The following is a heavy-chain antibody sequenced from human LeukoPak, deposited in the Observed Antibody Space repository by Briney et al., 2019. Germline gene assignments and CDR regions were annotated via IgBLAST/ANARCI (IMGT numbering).Heavy chain of an antibody. V-gene: IGHV3-48*03. Sequence: GGSLRLSCAASGFTFSSYEMDWVRQAPGKGLEWVSYISSSGSTIYYADSVKGRFTISRDNAKNSLYLQMNSLRAEDTAVYYCARPSDIVVVPAAKRAYYYGMDVWGQGTTVTVSS. CDR3: ARPSDIVVVPAAKRAYYYGMDV. CDR2: ISSSGSTI. D-gene: IGHD2-2*01. J-gene: IGHJ6*02. CDR1: GFTFSSYE.